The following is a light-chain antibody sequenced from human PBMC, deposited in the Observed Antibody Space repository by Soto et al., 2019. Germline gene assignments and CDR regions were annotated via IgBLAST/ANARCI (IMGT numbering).Light chain of an antibody. CDR3: QQYNSYPCT. V-gene: IGKV1-5*01. J-gene: IGKJ2*02. Sequence: DIQMTQSPSTLSASVGDRVTITCRASQSISSWLAWYQQKPGKAPKLLIYDASSLESGVPSRFSGSGSGTEFTLTISSLQPDDFATYYCQQYNSYPCTFGQGTTLEIK. CDR1: QSISSW. CDR2: DAS.